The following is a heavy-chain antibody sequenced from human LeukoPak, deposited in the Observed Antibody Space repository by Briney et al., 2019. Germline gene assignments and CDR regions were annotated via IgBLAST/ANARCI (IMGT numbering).Heavy chain of an antibody. CDR1: GFTFSSYA. Sequence: GGSLRLSCAASGFTFSSYAMHWVRQAPGKGLEWVAVISYDGSNKYYADSVKGRFTISRDNSKNTLYLQMNSLRAEDTAVYYCARDRYSSSWYARNYWGQGTLVTFSS. CDR3: ARDRYSSSWYARNY. J-gene: IGHJ4*02. CDR2: ISYDGSNK. D-gene: IGHD6-13*01. V-gene: IGHV3-30*04.